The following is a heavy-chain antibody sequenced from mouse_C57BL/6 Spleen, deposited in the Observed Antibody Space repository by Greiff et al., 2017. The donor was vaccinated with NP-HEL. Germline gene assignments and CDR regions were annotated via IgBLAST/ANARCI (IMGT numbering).Heavy chain of an antibody. CDR3: ARGYYGSSYDYFDY. J-gene: IGHJ2*01. CDR1: GYAFSSSW. V-gene: IGHV1-82*01. D-gene: IGHD1-1*01. CDR2: IYPGDGDT. Sequence: QVQLQQPGPELVKPGASVKISCKASGYAFSSSWMNWVKQRPGKGLEWIGRIYPGDGDTNYNGKFKGKATLTADKSSSTAYMQLSSLTSEDSAVYFCARGYYGSSYDYFDYWGQGTTLTVSS.